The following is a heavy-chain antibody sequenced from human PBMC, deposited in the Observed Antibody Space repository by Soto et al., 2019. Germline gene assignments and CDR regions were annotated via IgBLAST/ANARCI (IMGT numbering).Heavy chain of an antibody. CDR1: GYTLTELS. CDR2: FDPEDGET. V-gene: IGHV1-24*01. J-gene: IGHJ3*02. Sequence: ASVKVSCKVSGYTLTELSMHWVRQAPGKGLEWMGGFDPEDGETNYAQKFQGRVTITGDTSASTAYMELSSLRSEDTAVYYCARDQEGIVGAFDIWGQGTMVTVSS. D-gene: IGHD1-26*01. CDR3: ARDQEGIVGAFDI.